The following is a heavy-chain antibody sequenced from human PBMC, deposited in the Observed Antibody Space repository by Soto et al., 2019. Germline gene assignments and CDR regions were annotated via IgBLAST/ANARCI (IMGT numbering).Heavy chain of an antibody. CDR3: ARDRNYTAMVTLSKKSYYYYGMDV. V-gene: IGHV3-30-3*01. J-gene: IGHJ6*02. D-gene: IGHD5-18*01. CDR1: GFTFSSYA. Sequence: PGGSLRLSCAASGFTFSSYAMHWVRQAPGKGLEWVAVISYDGSNKYYADSVKGRFTISRDNSKNTLYLQMNSLRAEDTAVYYCARDRNYTAMVTLSKKSYYYYGMDVWGQGTTVTVSS. CDR2: ISYDGSNK.